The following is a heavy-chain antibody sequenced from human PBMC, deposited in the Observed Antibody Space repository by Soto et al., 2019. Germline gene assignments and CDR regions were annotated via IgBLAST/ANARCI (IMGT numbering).Heavy chain of an antibody. CDR1: GGTFSSYA. Sequence: QVQLVQSGAEVKKPGSSVKVSCKASGGTFSSYAISWVRQAPGQGLEWMGGIIPIFGTANYAQKFQGRVTITADESTSTAYMELSSLRSEDMAVYYCARERQLLYSSSSPLDYWGQGTLVTVSS. J-gene: IGHJ4*02. CDR2: IIPIFGTA. D-gene: IGHD6-6*01. CDR3: ARERQLLYSSSSPLDY. V-gene: IGHV1-69*01.